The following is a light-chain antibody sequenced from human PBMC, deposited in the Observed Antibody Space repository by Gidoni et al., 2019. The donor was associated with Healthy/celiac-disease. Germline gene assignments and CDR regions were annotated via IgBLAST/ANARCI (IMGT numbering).Light chain of an antibody. CDR2: GNS. CDR3: QSYDSSLRGV. Sequence: QSVLTQPPSVSGAPGQRVTISCTGSRSNIGAGYDVHWYQHLPGTAPKLLIYGNSNRPSGVPDRFSGSKSGTSASLAITGLQADDEADYYCQSYDSSLRGVFGGGTKLTVL. CDR1: RSNIGAGYD. J-gene: IGLJ2*01. V-gene: IGLV1-40*01.